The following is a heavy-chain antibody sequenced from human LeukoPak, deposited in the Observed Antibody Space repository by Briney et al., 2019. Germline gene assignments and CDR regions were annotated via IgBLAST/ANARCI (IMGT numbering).Heavy chain of an antibody. CDR3: ARLPRDDYNRYFDY. CDR2: INPKSGGT. Sequence: GASVKVSCKASGYTFTGYYMHWVRQAPGQGLEWMGWINPKSGGTNYAQKFQGRVTMTRDTSISTAYMELSRLRSDDTAVYYCARLPRDDYNRYFDYWGQGTLVTVSS. V-gene: IGHV1-2*02. CDR1: GYTFTGYY. D-gene: IGHD5-24*01. J-gene: IGHJ4*02.